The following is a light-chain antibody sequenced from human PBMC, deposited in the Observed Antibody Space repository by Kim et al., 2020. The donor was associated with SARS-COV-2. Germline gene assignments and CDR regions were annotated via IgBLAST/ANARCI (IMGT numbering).Light chain of an antibody. CDR1: EGISNY. J-gene: IGKJ3*01. V-gene: IGKV1-27*01. Sequence: VGDSVTNTCRASEGISNYLDWYQQKPGKVPKLLIYAASTLQSGVPSRFSGSGSGTDFTLTISNLQPEDVASYYCQKYNSAPFTFGPGTKVDIK. CDR2: AAS. CDR3: QKYNSAPFT.